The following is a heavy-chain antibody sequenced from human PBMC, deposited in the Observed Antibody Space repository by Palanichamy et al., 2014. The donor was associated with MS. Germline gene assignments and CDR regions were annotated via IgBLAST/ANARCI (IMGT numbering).Heavy chain of an antibody. J-gene: IGHJ4*02. V-gene: IGHV3-30*18. CDR1: GFIFSSHG. D-gene: IGHD6-19*01. CDR3: AKDHASGWYYFDN. Sequence: QVQLVESGGGVVQPGRSLRLSCAASGFIFSSHGMHWVRQAPGKGLEWVAVISYDGSNNYYADSVKGRFTIARDNSKNTLYLQMDSLRGADTAVYYCAKDHASGWYYFDNWGQGALVTVSS. CDR2: ISYDGSNN.